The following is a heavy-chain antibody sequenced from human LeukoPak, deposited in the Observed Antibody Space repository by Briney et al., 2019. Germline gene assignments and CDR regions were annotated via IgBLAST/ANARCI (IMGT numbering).Heavy chain of an antibody. V-gene: IGHV5-51*01. Sequence: GESLKISCKASGYGFTSNWIGWVRQMPGKGLEGMGIIYPPDSESRYSPSFQGQVSFSADKSITTAYLQWSSLKASDTAMYFCARLISGNWGDGFDIWGQGTMVTVSS. J-gene: IGHJ3*02. CDR1: GYGFTSNW. D-gene: IGHD3-10*01. CDR3: ARLISGNWGDGFDI. CDR2: IYPPDSES.